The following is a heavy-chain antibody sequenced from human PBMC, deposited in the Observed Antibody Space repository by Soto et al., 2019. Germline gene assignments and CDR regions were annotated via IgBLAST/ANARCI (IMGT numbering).Heavy chain of an antibody. V-gene: IGHV4-30-4*01. CDR2: IYYSGST. D-gene: IGHD6-13*01. CDR3: ARGEIAAAGTSVVYYYGMDV. J-gene: IGHJ6*02. CDR1: GGSISSGDYY. Sequence: NPSETLSLTCTVSGGSISSGDYYWSWIRQPPGKGLEWIGYIYYSGSTYYNPSLKSRVTISVDTSKNQFSLKLSSVTAADTAVYYCARGEIAAAGTSVVYYYGMDVWGQGTTVTAP.